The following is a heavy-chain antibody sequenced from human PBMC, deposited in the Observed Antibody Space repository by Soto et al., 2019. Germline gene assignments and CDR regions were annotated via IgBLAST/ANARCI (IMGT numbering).Heavy chain of an antibody. V-gene: IGHV4-39*01. Sequence: SETLSLTCTVSGGSLGSSAYSWGWIRRAPGKGLEWIGSINSSGSTFSNPSLKSRVTLSVDTSKNQFSLKLTSVTAADTALYYCSRRAPEGFDPWGQGTLVTVSS. CDR2: INSSGST. J-gene: IGHJ5*02. CDR1: GGSLGSSAYS. CDR3: SRRAPEGFDP.